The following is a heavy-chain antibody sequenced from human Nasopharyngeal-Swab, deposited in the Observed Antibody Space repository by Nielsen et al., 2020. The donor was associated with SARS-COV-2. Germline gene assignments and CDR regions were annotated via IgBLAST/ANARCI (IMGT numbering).Heavy chain of an antibody. V-gene: IGHV5-10-1*01. CDR1: GYSFTSYW. J-gene: IGHJ4*02. Sequence: GESLQISCKGSGYSFTSYWISWVRQMPGKGLEWMGRIDSSDSYTNYSPSFQGHVTISADKSISTAYLQWSSLKASDTAMYYCARHVQDSSGWYDYWGQGTLVTVSS. D-gene: IGHD6-19*01. CDR2: IDSSDSYT. CDR3: ARHVQDSSGWYDY.